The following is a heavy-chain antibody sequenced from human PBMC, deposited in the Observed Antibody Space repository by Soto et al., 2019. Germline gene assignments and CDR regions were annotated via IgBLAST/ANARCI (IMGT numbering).Heavy chain of an antibody. V-gene: IGHV1-69*06. Sequence: QVQLVQSGAEVKKPGSSVKVSCKASGGTFSSYAISWVRQAPGQGLEWMGGIIPIFGTANYAQKFQGRVPITADKSTSTAYMELSSRRSEDTAVYYCARTQSYCGGDFYPRYYYYYGMDVWGQGTTVTVSS. CDR1: GGTFSSYA. CDR2: IIPIFGTA. D-gene: IGHD2-21*02. CDR3: ARTQSYCGGDFYPRYYYYYGMDV. J-gene: IGHJ6*02.